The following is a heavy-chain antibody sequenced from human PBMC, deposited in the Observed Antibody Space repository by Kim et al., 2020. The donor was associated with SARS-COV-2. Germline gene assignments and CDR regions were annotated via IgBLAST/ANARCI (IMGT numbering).Heavy chain of an antibody. CDR3: ATTNYDILTGYSNKAFDY. Sequence: LKRRVTIAIDTSKNQFSLKLSSVTAADTAVYYCATTNYDILTGYSNKAFDYWGQGTLVTVSS. V-gene: IGHV4-39*01. D-gene: IGHD3-9*01. J-gene: IGHJ4*02.